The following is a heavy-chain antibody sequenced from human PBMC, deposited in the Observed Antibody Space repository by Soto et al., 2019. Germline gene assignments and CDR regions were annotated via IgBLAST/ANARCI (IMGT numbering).Heavy chain of an antibody. CDR2: INHSGST. CDR3: ARVGTMIVVVLDY. Sequence: PLETLRVTRAVDGGTCRGYDWSWIRKPPGKGLEWIGEINHSGSTNYNPSLKSRVTISVDTSKNQFSLKLSSVTAADTAVYYCARVGTMIVVVLDYWGQGTLVTVSS. V-gene: IGHV4-34*01. J-gene: IGHJ4*02. D-gene: IGHD3-22*01. CDR1: GGTCRGYD.